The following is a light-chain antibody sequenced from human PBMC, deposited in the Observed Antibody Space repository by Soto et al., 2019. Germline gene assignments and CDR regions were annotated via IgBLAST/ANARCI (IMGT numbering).Light chain of an antibody. V-gene: IGKV3-20*01. J-gene: IGKJ2*01. Sequence: EIVLTHSPPALSLCPGERPTLSYRASQSVSNYLAWYQQKHGQAPRLLIYAASGRASGIPDRFSGSGYGTDFSLTISRLETEDSAVYYCQQYGTSPGTFGQGAKVDIK. CDR1: QSVSNY. CDR3: QQYGTSPGT. CDR2: AAS.